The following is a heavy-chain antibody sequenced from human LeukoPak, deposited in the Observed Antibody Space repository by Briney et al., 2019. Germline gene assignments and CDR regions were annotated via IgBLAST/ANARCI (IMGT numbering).Heavy chain of an antibody. Sequence: PGGSLRLSCAASGFTFSSYEMNWVRQAPGKGLEWVSYISSSGSTIYYADSVKGRFTISRDNAKNSLYLQMNSLRAEDTAVYYCARVGSSGYYYYYMDVWGKGTTVTVSS. CDR3: ARVGSSGYYYYYMDV. CDR2: ISSSGSTI. V-gene: IGHV3-48*03. CDR1: GFTFSSYE. D-gene: IGHD3-22*01. J-gene: IGHJ6*03.